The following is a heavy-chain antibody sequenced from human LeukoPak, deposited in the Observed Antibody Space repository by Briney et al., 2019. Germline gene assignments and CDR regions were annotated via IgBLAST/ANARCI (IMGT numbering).Heavy chain of an antibody. V-gene: IGHV4-34*01. D-gene: IGHD2-15*01. Sequence: PSETLSLTCALYSGSFSGYYWSWIRQPPGKGLEWIGEINQNGNTNYNPSLKNRVTISVDTSKKHFSLEVTSVTAADTAVYYCARHRCSGGSCYPMNWFDPWGQGTLVTVSS. CDR1: SGSFSGYY. CDR2: INQNGNT. J-gene: IGHJ5*02. CDR3: ARHRCSGGSCYPMNWFDP.